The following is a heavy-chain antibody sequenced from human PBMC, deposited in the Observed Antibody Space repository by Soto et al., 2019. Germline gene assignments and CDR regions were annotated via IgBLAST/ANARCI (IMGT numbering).Heavy chain of an antibody. CDR3: ARRVAVAGHYYYYYGMDV. Sequence: GEPLKLSCKGSGYSFNIYLIGCVRQMTGKGLEWMGIIYPGDSDTRYSPSFQGQVTISADKSISTAYLQWSSLKASDTAMYYCARRVAVAGHYYYYYGMDVWGQGTTVKVSS. CDR2: IYPGDSDT. D-gene: IGHD6-19*01. J-gene: IGHJ6*02. CDR1: GYSFNIYL. V-gene: IGHV5-51*01.